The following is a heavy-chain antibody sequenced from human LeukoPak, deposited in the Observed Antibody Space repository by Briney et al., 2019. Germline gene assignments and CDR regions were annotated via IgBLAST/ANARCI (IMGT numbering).Heavy chain of an antibody. CDR1: GGSISSSSYY. J-gene: IGHJ4*02. CDR2: IYYSGST. Sequence: SETLSLTCTVSGGSISSSSYYGGWIRQPPGKGLGWIGSIYYSGSTYYNPSLKSRVPIAVGTSMNHFSLQLSSVTAADTAVYYCARDIGHMVRGVRGDYWGQGTLVTVSS. D-gene: IGHD3-10*01. V-gene: IGHV4-39*07. CDR3: ARDIGHMVRGVRGDY.